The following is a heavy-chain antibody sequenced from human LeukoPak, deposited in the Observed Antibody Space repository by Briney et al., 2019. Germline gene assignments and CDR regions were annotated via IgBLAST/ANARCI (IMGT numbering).Heavy chain of an antibody. V-gene: IGHV3-30*18. CDR2: IPYDGSNK. D-gene: IGHD3-10*01. CDR1: GFTFSSYG. Sequence: GRSLRLSRAASGFTFSSYGMHWVRQAPGKGLEWVAVIPYDGSNKYYADSVKGRFTISRDNSKNTLYLQMNSLRAEDTAVYYCAKDLLWFGELLGAFDIWGQGTMVTVSS. J-gene: IGHJ3*02. CDR3: AKDLLWFGELLGAFDI.